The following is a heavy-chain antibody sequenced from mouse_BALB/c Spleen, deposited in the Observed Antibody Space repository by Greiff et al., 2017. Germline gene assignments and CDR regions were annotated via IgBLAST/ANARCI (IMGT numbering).Heavy chain of an antibody. CDR3: ARYYYGFYAMDY. CDR2: INSNGGST. D-gene: IGHD1-2*01. Sequence: EVHLVESGGGLVKLGGSLKLSCAASGFTFSSYYMSWVRQTPEKRLELVAAINSNGGSTYYPDTVKGRFTISRDNAKNTLYLQMSSLKSEDTALYYCARYYYGFYAMDYWGQGTSVTVSS. CDR1: GFTFSSYY. V-gene: IGHV5-6-2*01. J-gene: IGHJ4*01.